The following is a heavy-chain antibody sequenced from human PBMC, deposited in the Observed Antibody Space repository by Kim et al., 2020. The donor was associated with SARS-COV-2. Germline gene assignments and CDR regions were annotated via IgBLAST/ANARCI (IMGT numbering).Heavy chain of an antibody. J-gene: IGHJ4*02. CDR3: ARSVGHLDY. CDR2: ITSSSGTI. CDR1: GFTFPTYS. V-gene: IGHV3-48*02. D-gene: IGHD1-26*01. Sequence: GGSLRLSCAASGFTFPTYSMNWVRQAPGKGLEWLSYITSSSGTIYYADSVKGRFTISRDNAKNSLFLQMNSLRDEDTAVYYCARSVGHLDYWGQGTLVTVSS.